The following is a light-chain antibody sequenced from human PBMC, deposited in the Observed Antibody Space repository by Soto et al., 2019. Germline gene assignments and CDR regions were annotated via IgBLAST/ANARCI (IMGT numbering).Light chain of an antibody. CDR2: EVS. J-gene: IGLJ1*01. Sequence: SVLTQPASVSGYPGQSITISCTGRSSDVGGYNYVSWYQQHPGKAPKFMIYEVSRRPSGVSNRFSGSKSGNTASLTVSGLQAEDEADYYCSSYTTSNTYVFGTGTKFTVL. CDR3: SSYTTSNTYV. V-gene: IGLV2-14*01. CDR1: SSDVGGYNY.